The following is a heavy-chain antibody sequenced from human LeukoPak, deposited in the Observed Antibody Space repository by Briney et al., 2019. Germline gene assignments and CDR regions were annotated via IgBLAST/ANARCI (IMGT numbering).Heavy chain of an antibody. V-gene: IGHV3-23*01. Sequence: GGSRRLSCAASGFTFSSYAMSWVRQAPGKGLEWVSAISGSGGSTYYADSVKGRFTISRDNSKNTLYLQMNSLRAEDTAVYYCAKVGGTSDYYGMDVWGKGTTVTVSS. CDR1: GFTFSSYA. CDR3: AKVGGTSDYYGMDV. CDR2: ISGSGGST. J-gene: IGHJ6*04. D-gene: IGHD2-2*01.